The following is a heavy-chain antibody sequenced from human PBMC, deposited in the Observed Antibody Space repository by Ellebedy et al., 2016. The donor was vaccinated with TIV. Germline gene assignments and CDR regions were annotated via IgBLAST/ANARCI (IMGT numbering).Heavy chain of an antibody. CDR2: ISGYNGNT. D-gene: IGHD3-9*01. Sequence: ASVKVSCKASGGTFRRSAISWVRQAPGQGLEWMGWISGYNGNTNYAEKLQGRVTMTTDTSTSTAYMELRSLRSDDTAVYYCARDRRDILTGYNSDYWGQGTLVTVSS. J-gene: IGHJ4*02. CDR3: ARDRRDILTGYNSDY. V-gene: IGHV1-18*01. CDR1: GGTFRRSA.